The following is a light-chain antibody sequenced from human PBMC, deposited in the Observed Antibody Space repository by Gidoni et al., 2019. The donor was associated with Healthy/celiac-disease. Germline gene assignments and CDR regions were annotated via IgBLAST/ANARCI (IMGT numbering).Light chain of an antibody. J-gene: IGKJ3*01. V-gene: IGKV3-20*01. CDR1: QSISSSY. CDR2: GAS. Sequence: EIGLTQAPGTLSLSPGERATLSCRASQSISSSYLAWYQQKPGQAPRLLIYGASRRATGIPDRFSGSGSGTDFTLTISRLEPEDFAVYYCQQYGSSLFTFGPGTKVDIK. CDR3: QQYGSSLFT.